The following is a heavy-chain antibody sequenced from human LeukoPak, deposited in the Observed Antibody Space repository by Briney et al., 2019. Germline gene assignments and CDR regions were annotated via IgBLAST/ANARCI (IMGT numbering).Heavy chain of an antibody. CDR1: GFTFTSSA. D-gene: IGHD3-10*01. Sequence: SVKVSCKASGFTFTSSAMQWVRQARGQRLEWIGWIVVGSGNTNYAQKFQERVTITRDMSTSTAYMELSSLGSEDTAVYYCAAEQYYYGSGDWYFDLWGRGTLVTVSS. CDR2: IVVGSGNT. V-gene: IGHV1-58*02. CDR3: AAEQYYYGSGDWYFDL. J-gene: IGHJ2*01.